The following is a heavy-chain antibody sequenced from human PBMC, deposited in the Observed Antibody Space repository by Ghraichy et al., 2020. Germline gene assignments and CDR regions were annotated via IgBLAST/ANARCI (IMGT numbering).Heavy chain of an antibody. V-gene: IGHV6-1*01. CDR2: TYYKSRWYN. D-gene: IGHD1-1*01. CDR3: VGYFRAGGYFDP. Sequence: SQTLSLTCAISGDSVSNNTAAWNWIRQSPSRGLEWLGRTYYKSRWYNDYAVSVKSRVTINPDTSKNQFSLQLSSVTHEDTAVYYCVGYFRAGGYFDPWGQGTLVTVSS. CDR1: GDSVSNNTAA. J-gene: IGHJ5*02.